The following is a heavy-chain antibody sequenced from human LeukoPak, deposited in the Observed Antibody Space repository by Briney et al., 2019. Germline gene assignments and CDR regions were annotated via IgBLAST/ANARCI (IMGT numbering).Heavy chain of an antibody. CDR3: AKSAAGTFDY. D-gene: IGHD6-13*01. Sequence: GGSLRLSCAASGFTFSSYGMHWVRQAPGKGLEWVAVISYDGSNKYYADSVKGRFTISRDNSKNTLYLQMNSLRAEDTAVYYCAKSAAGTFDYWGQGTLVTVSS. V-gene: IGHV3-30*18. CDR2: ISYDGSNK. CDR1: GFTFSSYG. J-gene: IGHJ4*02.